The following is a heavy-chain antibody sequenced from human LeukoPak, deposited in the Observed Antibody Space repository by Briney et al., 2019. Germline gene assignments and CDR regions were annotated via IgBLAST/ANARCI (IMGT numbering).Heavy chain of an antibody. CDR1: GYSISSGYY. CDR3: ARSPHCVTDRCYNAGYYFDY. V-gene: IGHV4-38-2*02. J-gene: IGHJ4*02. CDR2: LWHRGNT. D-gene: IGHD2-2*02. Sequence: SETLSLTCSVSGYSISSGYYWGWIRQSPGKWLEWIDSLWHRGNTYYNPSRKGRVSLSLYTPRNESSLTLTSVSAADTDVYTCARSPHCVTDRCYNAGYYFDYWGQGILVTVSA.